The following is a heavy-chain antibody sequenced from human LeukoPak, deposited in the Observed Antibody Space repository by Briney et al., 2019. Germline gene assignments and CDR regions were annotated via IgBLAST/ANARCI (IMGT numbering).Heavy chain of an antibody. Sequence: GGSLRLSCAASGFILSDFATHWVRQASGKGLEWVGRIRTKVDSYPTTYAASVKGRFTVSRHESTNTAYQEMNSLKNEHTAVYYCARPSSGFHFWGQGTLVTVSS. CDR2: IRTKVDSYPT. CDR1: GFILSDFA. J-gene: IGHJ4*02. D-gene: IGHD3-22*01. V-gene: IGHV3-73*01. CDR3: ARPSSGFHF.